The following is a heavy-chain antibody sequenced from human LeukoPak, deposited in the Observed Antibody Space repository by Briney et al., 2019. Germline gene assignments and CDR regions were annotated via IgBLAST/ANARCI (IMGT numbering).Heavy chain of an antibody. J-gene: IGHJ6*04. CDR3: TSQLGYCSGGSCYSYYYYGMDV. CDR1: GFTFSGSA. Sequence: GGSLKLSCAASGFTFSGSAMHWVRQASGKGLEWVGRIRSKANSYATAYAASVKGRFTISRDDSKNTAYLQMNSLKTEDTAVYYCTSQLGYCSGGSCYSYYYYGMDVWGKGTTVTVSS. V-gene: IGHV3-73*01. D-gene: IGHD2-15*01. CDR2: IRSKANSYAT.